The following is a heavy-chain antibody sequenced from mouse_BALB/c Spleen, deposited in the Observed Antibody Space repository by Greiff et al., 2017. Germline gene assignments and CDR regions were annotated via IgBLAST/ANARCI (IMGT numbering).Heavy chain of an antibody. V-gene: IGHV2-2*02. CDR1: GFSLTSYG. CDR2: IWSGGST. Sequence: VQLQQSGPGLVQPSQSLSITCTVSGFSLTSYGVHWVRQSPGKGLEWLGVIWSGGSTDYNAAFISRLSISKDNSKSQVFFKMNSLQANDTAIYYCARMDYYGSFLDYWGQGTTLTVSA. D-gene: IGHD1-1*01. J-gene: IGHJ2*01. CDR3: ARMDYYGSFLDY.